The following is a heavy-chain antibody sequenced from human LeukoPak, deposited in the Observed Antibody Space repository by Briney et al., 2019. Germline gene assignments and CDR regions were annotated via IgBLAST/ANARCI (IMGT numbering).Heavy chain of an antibody. Sequence: GGSLRLSCAASGLTFSDYSMSWIRQAPGKGLEWVSYIRSVRTTIYYADSVKGRFTISRDNAKNSLYLQMNSLRAEDTAVYYCARIGGYYAFDIWGQGTMVTVSS. D-gene: IGHD2-21*02. V-gene: IGHV3-11*01. CDR3: ARIGGYYAFDI. CDR1: GLTFSDYS. J-gene: IGHJ3*02. CDR2: IRSVRTTI.